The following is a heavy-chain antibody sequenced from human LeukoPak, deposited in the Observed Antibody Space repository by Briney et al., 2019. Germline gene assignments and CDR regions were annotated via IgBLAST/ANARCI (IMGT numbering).Heavy chain of an antibody. CDR1: GFTFSSYA. CDR3: ARVFIGDYGDYQFDY. Sequence: GGSLRLSCAASGFTFSSYAMSWVRQAPGKGLEWVSAISGSGGSTYYADSVKGRFTISRDNSKNTLYLQMNSLRAEDTAVYYCARVFIGDYGDYQFDYWGQGTLVTVSS. V-gene: IGHV3-23*01. CDR2: ISGSGGST. D-gene: IGHD4-17*01. J-gene: IGHJ4*02.